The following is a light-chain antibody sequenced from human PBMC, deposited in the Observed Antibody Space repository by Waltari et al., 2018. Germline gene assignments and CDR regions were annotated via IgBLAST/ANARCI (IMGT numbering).Light chain of an antibody. Sequence: EIVMTQSPATLSVSPGERATLSCRASQSVSSNFDWYQQKPGQAPRLLIYGASTRATGIPARFSGSGSGTDFTLTISRLQSEDFAIYYCQQYHDWPLITFGQGTRLEIK. CDR2: GAS. CDR3: QQYHDWPLIT. CDR1: QSVSSN. J-gene: IGKJ5*01. V-gene: IGKV3-15*01.